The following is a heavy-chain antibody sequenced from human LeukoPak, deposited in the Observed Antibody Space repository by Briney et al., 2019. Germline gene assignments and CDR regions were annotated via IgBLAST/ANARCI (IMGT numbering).Heavy chain of an antibody. V-gene: IGHV3-23*01. Sequence: PGGSLRLSCAASGFTFSSYAMSWVRQAPGKGLEWVSAISGSGGSTYYADSVKGRFTISRDNSKNTLYLQMNSLRAEDTAVYYCAKIEAYYYDSSGYYFDYWGQGTLATVSS. D-gene: IGHD3-22*01. J-gene: IGHJ4*02. CDR3: AKIEAYYYDSSGYYFDY. CDR1: GFTFSSYA. CDR2: ISGSGGST.